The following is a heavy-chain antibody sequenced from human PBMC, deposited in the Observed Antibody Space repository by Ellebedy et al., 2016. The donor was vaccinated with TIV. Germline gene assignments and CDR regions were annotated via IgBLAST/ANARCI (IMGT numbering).Heavy chain of an antibody. V-gene: IGHV3-30*18. J-gene: IGHJ4*02. D-gene: IGHD1-26*01. CDR2: ISYDGSNK. CDR1: GFTFSSYG. CDR3: AKAPWENVQTLDS. Sequence: GESLKISCAASGFTFSSYGMHWVRQAPGKGLEWVAVISYDGSNKYYADSVKGRFTISRDNSKNTLYLQMNSLRHEDTAVYYCAKAPWENVQTLDSWGQGTLVTVSS.